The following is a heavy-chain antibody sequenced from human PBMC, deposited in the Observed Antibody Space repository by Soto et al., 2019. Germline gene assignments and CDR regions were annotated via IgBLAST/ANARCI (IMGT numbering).Heavy chain of an antibody. J-gene: IGHJ4*02. CDR1: GGSISSTYW. V-gene: IGHV4-4*02. CDR2: IYHSGTT. D-gene: IGHD3-3*01. CDR3: ARGSVLRFLEWLPYHFDY. Sequence: PSETLSVTCAVSGGSISSTYWWNLVRQSPGKGLEWIGQIYHSGTTKYNPSLKSRVTISVDTSKNQFSLKLASVTAADTAVYYCARGSVLRFLEWLPYHFDYWGQGTLVTVST.